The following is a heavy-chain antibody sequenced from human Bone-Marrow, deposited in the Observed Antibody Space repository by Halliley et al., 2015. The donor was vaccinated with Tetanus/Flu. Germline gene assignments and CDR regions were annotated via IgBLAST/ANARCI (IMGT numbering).Heavy chain of an antibody. CDR2: IYHSGST. D-gene: IGHD3-10*01. V-gene: IGHV4-4*02. Sequence: SLRLSCAASGFTFGSYWWSWVRQPPGKGLEWIGEIYHSGSTNYNPALKSRVTISVDKSKKQLSLKLTSVTAADTAVYYCARDHSGRFDYWGQGTLVTVSS. CDR1: GFTFGSYW. J-gene: IGHJ4*02. CDR3: ARDHSGRFDY.